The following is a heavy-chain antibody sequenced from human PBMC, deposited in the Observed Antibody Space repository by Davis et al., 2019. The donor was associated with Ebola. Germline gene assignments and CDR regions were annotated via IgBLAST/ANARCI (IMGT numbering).Heavy chain of an antibody. CDR1: GFTFSSYW. V-gene: IGHV3-7*03. D-gene: IGHD2-8*01. Sequence: GESLKISCAASGFTFSSYWMNWVRQAPGKGLEWVANIKEDGSEKYYVDSAKGRFTISRDNAKNSLYLQMNSLRAEDTAVYYCARYPSMQRDSFDIWGQGTMVTVSS. CDR2: IKEDGSEK. CDR3: ARYPSMQRDSFDI. J-gene: IGHJ3*02.